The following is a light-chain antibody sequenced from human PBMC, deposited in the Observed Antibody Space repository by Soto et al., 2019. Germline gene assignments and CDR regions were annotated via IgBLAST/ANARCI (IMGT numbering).Light chain of an antibody. CDR1: SSDVGGYNY. CDR3: SSYTRSSTSYV. V-gene: IGLV2-14*01. CDR2: EVS. Sequence: QSVLTQPASVSGSHGQSITISCTGTSSDVGGYNYVSWYQQHPGKAPKLMIYEVSNRPSRVSNRFSGSKSGNTASLTISGLQAEDEADYYCSSYTRSSTSYVFGTGTKVTVL. J-gene: IGLJ1*01.